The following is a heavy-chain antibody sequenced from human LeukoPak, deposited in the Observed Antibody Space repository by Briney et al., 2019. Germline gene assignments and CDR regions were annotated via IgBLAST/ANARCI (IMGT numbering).Heavy chain of an antibody. J-gene: IGHJ3*01. CDR3: ARYLGGGNFDL. CDR2: MTQSGST. D-gene: IGHD3-16*01. Sequence: PSETLSLTCAVYGGSLSGYFLTWIRQSPRKGLEWIEEMTQSGSTNSNPSLKSRVTVSADTSKNQLSLKLSSVTAADTAVYYCARYLGGGNFDLWGQGTMVTVSA. V-gene: IGHV4-34*01. CDR1: GGSLSGYF.